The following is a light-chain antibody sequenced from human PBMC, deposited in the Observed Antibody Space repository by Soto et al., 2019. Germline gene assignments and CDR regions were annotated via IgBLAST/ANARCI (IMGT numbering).Light chain of an antibody. CDR2: HAS. J-gene: IGKJ4*01. V-gene: IGKV3-15*01. Sequence: EIVMTQSPATLSVSPGERAILSCRASQSVSNNLAWYQQKPGQAPSLLIYHASTRASCIPARFSGSGSGTEFTRTSSSLLSEDFAVYYYQQYNEWPLTFGGGTKVEIK. CDR1: QSVSNN. CDR3: QQYNEWPLT.